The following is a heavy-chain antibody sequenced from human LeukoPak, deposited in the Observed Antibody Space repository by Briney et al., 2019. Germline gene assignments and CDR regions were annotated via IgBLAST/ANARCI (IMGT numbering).Heavy chain of an antibody. Sequence: GGSLRLSCEAAGFTASSYTMNWVRQAPGKGLEWVSLISRTTGSIYHADSVRGRFTISRDSAKDSVYLQMNSLRAEDTAIYYCARESILGTTTDYFDYWGQGTRVIVSS. CDR2: ISRTTGSI. J-gene: IGHJ4*02. V-gene: IGHV3-48*04. CDR3: ARESILGTTTDYFDY. D-gene: IGHD1-26*01. CDR1: GFTASSYT.